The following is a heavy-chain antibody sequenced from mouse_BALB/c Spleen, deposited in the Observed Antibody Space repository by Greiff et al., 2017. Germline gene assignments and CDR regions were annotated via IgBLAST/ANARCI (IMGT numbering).Heavy chain of an antibody. Sequence: EVHLVESGGGLVKPGGSLKLSCAASGFTFSSYTMSWVRQTPEKRLEWVATISSGGGNTYYPDSVKGRFTISRDNAKNNLYLQMSSLRSEDTAVYYCARYGGSSSYAMDYWGQGTSVTVSS. V-gene: IGHV5-9*03. CDR3: ARYGGSSSYAMDY. CDR2: ISSGGGNT. J-gene: IGHJ4*01. CDR1: GFTFSSYT. D-gene: IGHD1-1*01.